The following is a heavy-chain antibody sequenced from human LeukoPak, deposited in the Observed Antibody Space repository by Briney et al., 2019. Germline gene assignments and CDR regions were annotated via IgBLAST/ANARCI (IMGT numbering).Heavy chain of an antibody. CDR2: IYYSGST. V-gene: IGHV4-59*01. CDR1: GGSISSYY. D-gene: IGHD3-16*01. Sequence: SETLSLTCTVSGGSISSYYWSWIRQPPGKGLEWIGYIYYSGSTNYNPSLKSRVTISVDTSKNQFSLKLSSVTAADTAVYYCARELWGNNWFDPWGQGTLVTVSS. CDR3: ARELWGNNWFDP. J-gene: IGHJ5*02.